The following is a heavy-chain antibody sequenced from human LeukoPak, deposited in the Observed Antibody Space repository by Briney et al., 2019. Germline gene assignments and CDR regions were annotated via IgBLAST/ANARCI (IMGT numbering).Heavy chain of an antibody. CDR3: ARVGKGYYYDSSGRYYFDY. CDR2: IYYSGST. J-gene: IGHJ4*02. CDR1: GGSISSSSYY. D-gene: IGHD3-22*01. V-gene: IGHV4-39*07. Sequence: SETLSLTCTVSGGSISSSSYYWGWIRQPPGKGLEWIGSIYYSGSTYYNPSLKSRVTISVDTSKNQFSLKLSSVTAADTAVYYCARVGKGYYYDSSGRYYFDYWGQGTLVTVSS.